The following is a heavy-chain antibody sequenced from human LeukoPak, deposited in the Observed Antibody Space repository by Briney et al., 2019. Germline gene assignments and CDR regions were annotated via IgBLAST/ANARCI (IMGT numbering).Heavy chain of an antibody. J-gene: IGHJ4*02. V-gene: IGHV4-61*08. CDR3: ARSRGYTYGFDY. Sequence: PSQTPSLTCTVSGGSISSGDYYWNWIRQPPGKGLEWIGYIYYSGSTNYNPSLKSRVTISVDTSRNQFSLRVSSVTAADTAVYYCARSRGYTYGFDYWGQGTLVTVSS. CDR1: GGSISSGDYY. CDR2: IYYSGST. D-gene: IGHD5-18*01.